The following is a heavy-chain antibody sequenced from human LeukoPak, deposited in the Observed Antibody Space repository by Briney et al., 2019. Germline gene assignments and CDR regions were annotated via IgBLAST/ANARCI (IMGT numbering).Heavy chain of an antibody. V-gene: IGHV3-11*06. J-gene: IGHJ4*02. CDR3: ARDPRTVRI. D-gene: IGHD1-1*01. Sequence: GGSLRLSCAASGITFTDSYMTWVRQAPGKGLEWLSYISGSGDDTNYADSVRGRFTISRDNAKNSLYLQMNSLRVEDTAVYYCARDPRTVRIWGQGTLVTVSS. CDR2: ISGSGDDT. CDR1: GITFTDSY.